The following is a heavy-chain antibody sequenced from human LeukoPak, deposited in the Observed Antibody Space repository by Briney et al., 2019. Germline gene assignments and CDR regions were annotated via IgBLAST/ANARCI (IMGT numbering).Heavy chain of an antibody. D-gene: IGHD6-6*01. J-gene: IGHJ4*02. CDR1: GYTFSSHG. V-gene: IGHV3-33*01. CDR3: ARDLAAARLDF. CDR2: IWYDGSQE. Sequence: GGSLRLSCAASGYTFSSHGMHWVPEAPGRGREWVANIWYDGSQEYYADTVKGRFTISRDISKSTLYLQMNSLRAEDTAVYYCARDLAAARLDFRGQGTLVTVSS.